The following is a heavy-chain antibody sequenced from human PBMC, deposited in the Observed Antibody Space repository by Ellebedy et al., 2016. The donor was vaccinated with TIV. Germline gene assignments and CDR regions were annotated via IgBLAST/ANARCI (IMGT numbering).Heavy chain of an antibody. J-gene: IGHJ5*02. CDR2: INHSGST. D-gene: IGHD6-13*01. Sequence: MPSETLSLTCAVYGGSFSGYYWSWIRQPPGKGLEWIGEINHSGSTNYNPSLKSRVTISVDTSKNQFSLKLSSVTAADTAVYYCARGRVAAAGTGWFDPWGQGTLVTVSS. CDR1: GGSFSGYY. V-gene: IGHV4-34*01. CDR3: ARGRVAAAGTGWFDP.